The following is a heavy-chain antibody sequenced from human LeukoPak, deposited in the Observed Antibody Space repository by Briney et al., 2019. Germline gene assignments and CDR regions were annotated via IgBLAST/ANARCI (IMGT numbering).Heavy chain of an antibody. CDR2: IYYSGST. CDR3: ARDAGYYYGSGSHFDY. V-gene: IGHV4-59*01. D-gene: IGHD3-10*01. J-gene: IGHJ4*02. CDR1: GGSISSYY. Sequence: SETLSLTCTVSGGSISSYYWSWIRQPPGKGLEWIGYIYYSGSTNYNPSLKSRVTISVDTSKNQFSLKLSSVTAADTAVYYCARDAGYYYGSGSHFDYWGQGTLVTVSS.